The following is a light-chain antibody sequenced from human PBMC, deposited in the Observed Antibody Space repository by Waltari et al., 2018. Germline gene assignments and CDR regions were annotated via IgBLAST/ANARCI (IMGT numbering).Light chain of an antibody. CDR2: DVS. V-gene: IGKV1-33*01. CDR1: QDISNY. CDR3: QQYYSLPYN. Sequence: DIQMTQSPSSLSASVGDRVTITCQASQDISNYLNWWQQKPGKDPKFLIYDVSKLERGVPSRFSGSGSGTDFTLTVSSLQPEDVGIYYCQQYYSLPYNFGQGTKLEIK. J-gene: IGKJ2*01.